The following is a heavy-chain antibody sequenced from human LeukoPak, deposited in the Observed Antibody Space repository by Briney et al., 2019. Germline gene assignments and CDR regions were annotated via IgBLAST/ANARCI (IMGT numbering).Heavy chain of an antibody. CDR1: GYSFTIYW. D-gene: IGHD1-26*01. CDR3: ARLHSGSYYDYYYYMDV. CDR2: IYPGDSNT. Sequence: GESLKISCKGSGYSFTIYWIGWVRQMPGKGLEWMGIIYPGDSNTRYSPSFQGQVTISADKSISTAYLQWSSLKASDTAMYYCARLHSGSYYDYYYYMDVSGKGTTVTVSS. J-gene: IGHJ6*03. V-gene: IGHV5-51*01.